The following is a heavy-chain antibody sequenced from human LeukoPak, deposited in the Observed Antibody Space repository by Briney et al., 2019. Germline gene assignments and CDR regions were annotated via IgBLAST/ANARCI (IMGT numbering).Heavy chain of an antibody. CDR2: MNPNSGNT. Sequence: ASVKVSCKASGYTFTSYDINWVRQATGQGLEWMGWMNPNSGNTGYAQKFQGRVTITRNTSISTAYMELSSLRSEDTAVYYCAREAPYYYGSGSYTDYYYYYYMDVWGKGTTVTISS. CDR1: GYTFTSYD. J-gene: IGHJ6*03. V-gene: IGHV1-8*03. CDR3: AREAPYYYGSGSYTDYYYYYYMDV. D-gene: IGHD3-10*01.